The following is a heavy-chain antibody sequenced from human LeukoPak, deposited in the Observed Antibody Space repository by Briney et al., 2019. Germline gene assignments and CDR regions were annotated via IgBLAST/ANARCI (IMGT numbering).Heavy chain of an antibody. CDR2: ISSSGSTI. CDR3: ARDMVAVAGINFDY. D-gene: IGHD6-19*01. Sequence: GGSLRLSCAASGFTFSSYEMNWVRQAPGKGLEWVSYISSSGSTIYYADSVKGRFTISRDNAKNSLYLQMNSLRAEDTAVYYCARDMVAVAGINFDYWGQGTLVTVSS. CDR1: GFTFSSYE. V-gene: IGHV3-48*03. J-gene: IGHJ4*02.